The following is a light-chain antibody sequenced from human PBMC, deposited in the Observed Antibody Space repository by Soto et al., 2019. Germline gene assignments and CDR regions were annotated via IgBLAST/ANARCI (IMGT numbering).Light chain of an antibody. J-gene: IGLJ2*01. V-gene: IGLV1-44*01. CDR3: AAWDDSLNGVV. CDR1: SSNIGSNT. CDR2: SNN. Sequence: QSVLTQPPSASGTPGQRVTISCSGSSSNIGSNTVNWYQQLPGTAPKLLIYSNNQRPSGVPDRFSGSKSGTSASLAISGLQSEDEDDYYCAAWDDSLNGVVFGGGTELTAL.